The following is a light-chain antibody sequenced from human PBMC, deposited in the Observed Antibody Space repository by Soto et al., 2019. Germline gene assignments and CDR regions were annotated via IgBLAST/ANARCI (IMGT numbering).Light chain of an antibody. CDR3: PQYNNWPIP. J-gene: IGKJ5*01. Sequence: EIVMTKSPATLSVSPGERATLSCRASQSVGSDLAWYQQKPGQAPRLVIYGASTRASDTPARFSGSGSVTEFALTISSLQSEDFAVYYCPQYNNWPIPFAQGTRLEIK. CDR2: GAS. V-gene: IGKV3D-15*01. CDR1: QSVGSD.